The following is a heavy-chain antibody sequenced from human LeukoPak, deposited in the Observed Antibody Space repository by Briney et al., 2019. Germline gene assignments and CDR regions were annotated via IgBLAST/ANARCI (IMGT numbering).Heavy chain of an antibody. J-gene: IGHJ4*02. CDR1: GGSISSSSYY. CDR3: ARRGEEYSGYEGEDY. V-gene: IGHV4-39*01. D-gene: IGHD5-12*01. CDR2: IYYSGST. Sequence: SETLCLTCTVSGGSISSSSYYWGWIRQPPGKGLEWIGSIYYSGSTYYNPSLKSRVTISVDTSKNQFSLKLSSVTAADKAVYYCARRGEEYSGYEGEDYWGQGTLVTVSS.